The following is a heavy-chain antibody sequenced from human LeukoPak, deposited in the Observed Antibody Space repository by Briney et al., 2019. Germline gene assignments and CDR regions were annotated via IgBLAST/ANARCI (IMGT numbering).Heavy chain of an antibody. CDR1: GGSISSYH. CDR2: IYYSGST. D-gene: IGHD3-22*01. J-gene: IGHJ5*02. CDR3: AKDSRSFDSSGYYYPGWFDP. Sequence: PSETLSLTCTVSGGSISSYHWSWIRQSPGKGLEWIGYIYYSGSTNYNPSLKSRITISVDTSKNQFSLKLSSVTAADTAVYYCAKDSRSFDSSGYYYPGWFDPWGQGTLVTVSS. V-gene: IGHV4-59*12.